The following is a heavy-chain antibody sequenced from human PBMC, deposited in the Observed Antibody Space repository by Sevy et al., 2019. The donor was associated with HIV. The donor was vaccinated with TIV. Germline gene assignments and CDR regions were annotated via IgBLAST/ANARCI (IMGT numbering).Heavy chain of an antibody. Sequence: GGSLRLSCAASGFPLSDAWMNWVRQAPGKGLEWVGLIKNENEGGTTDYAAPVKGRFTISRDDSKNTLFLQMSSLKTEDTAIYYCTDWGSGTTWVRAFDLWGQGTMVTVSS. J-gene: IGHJ3*01. CDR1: GFPLSDAW. V-gene: IGHV3-15*01. CDR3: TDWGSGTTWVRAFDL. D-gene: IGHD1-7*01. CDR2: IKNENEGGTT.